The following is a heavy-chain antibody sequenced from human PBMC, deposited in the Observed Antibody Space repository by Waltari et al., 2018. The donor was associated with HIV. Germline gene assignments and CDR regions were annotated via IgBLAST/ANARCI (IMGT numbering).Heavy chain of an antibody. CDR1: GGSIRSDY. Sequence: QVQLQESGPGLVKPSETLSLTCTVSGGSIRSDYWSWIRQPPGKGLEWIAYISFSGRTNYNPSLKSRLTISIDTSKNQFSLKLSSVTAADTAVYYCASQKTDRQLFHIWGQGTMVTVSS. CDR2: ISFSGRT. CDR3: ASQKTDRQLFHI. D-gene: IGHD2-2*01. V-gene: IGHV4-59*08. J-gene: IGHJ3*02.